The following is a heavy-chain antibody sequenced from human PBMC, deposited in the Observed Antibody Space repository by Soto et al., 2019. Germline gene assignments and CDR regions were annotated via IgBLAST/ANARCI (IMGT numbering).Heavy chain of an antibody. D-gene: IGHD3-10*01. CDR3: ARTYGTGSLNWFDP. J-gene: IGHJ5*02. Sequence: EVQLVESGGGLVQPGGSLRLSCAASGFIFSSYDMNWVRQAPGKGLEWVSYISSGSGNILYADSVKGRFTISRDNAKNSLYLKMNSLRAEDTAVYYCARTYGTGSLNWFDPWGQGTLVTVSS. V-gene: IGHV3-48*04. CDR1: GFIFSSYD. CDR2: ISSGSGNI.